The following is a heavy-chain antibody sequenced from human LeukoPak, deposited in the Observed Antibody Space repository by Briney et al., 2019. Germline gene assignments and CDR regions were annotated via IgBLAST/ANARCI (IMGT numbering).Heavy chain of an antibody. V-gene: IGHV3-23*01. CDR2: ISGGDT. CDR1: GFTLNNDA. Sequence: PGGSLRLSCTASGFTLNNDAMSWVRQAPGKGLEWVSAISGGDTYYAGSVKGRFTISRDNSKNTLHLQMNSLRAEDTAVYYCARDIIYSGYETFDYWGQGTLVTVSS. CDR3: ARDIIYSGYETFDY. D-gene: IGHD5-12*01. J-gene: IGHJ4*02.